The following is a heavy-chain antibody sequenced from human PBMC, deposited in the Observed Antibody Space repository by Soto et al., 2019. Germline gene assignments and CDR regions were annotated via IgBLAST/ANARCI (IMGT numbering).Heavy chain of an antibody. D-gene: IGHD2-2*01. CDR2: IWYDGSNK. Sequence: PGGSRRLSCAASGFTFSSYGMHWVRQAPGKGLEWVAVIWYDGSNKYYADSVKGRFTISRDNSKNTLYLQMNSLRAEDTAVYYCARENIVLVPAAMSYYYYYGMDVWGQGTTVTVSS. J-gene: IGHJ6*02. CDR1: GFTFSSYG. CDR3: ARENIVLVPAAMSYYYYYGMDV. V-gene: IGHV3-33*01.